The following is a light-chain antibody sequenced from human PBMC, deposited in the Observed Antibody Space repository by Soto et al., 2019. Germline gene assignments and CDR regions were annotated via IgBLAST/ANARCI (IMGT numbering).Light chain of an antibody. CDR1: QSVLYSSNNKNY. J-gene: IGKJ4*01. CDR2: WAS. Sequence: DIVMTQSPDSLAVSLGERATINCKSSQSVLYSSNNKNYLAWYQQKPGQPPKLLIYWASTRESGVPDRFSGSGSGTDFTVTISSLQAEDVAVYYCQQYYSTPAFGGGNKVEIK. V-gene: IGKV4-1*01. CDR3: QQYYSTPA.